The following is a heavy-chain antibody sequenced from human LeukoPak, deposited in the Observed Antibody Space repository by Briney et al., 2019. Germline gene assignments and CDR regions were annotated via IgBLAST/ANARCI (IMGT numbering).Heavy chain of an antibody. CDR1: GGSFSGYY. J-gene: IGHJ5*02. CDR2: INHSGST. V-gene: IGHV4-34*01. CDR3: ARDPAQYHITGARRGWFDP. Sequence: SETLSLTCAVYGGSFSGYYWSWIRQPPGKGLEGIGEINHSGSTNYNPSLKSRVTISVDTSKNQFSLKLSSVTAADTAVYYCARDPAQYHITGARRGWFDPWGQGTLVTVSS. D-gene: IGHD1-20*01.